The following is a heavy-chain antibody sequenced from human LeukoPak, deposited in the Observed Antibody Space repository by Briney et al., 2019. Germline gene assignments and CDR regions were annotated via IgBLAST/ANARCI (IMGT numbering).Heavy chain of an antibody. CDR2: IYSSGST. Sequence: GGSLRLSCAASGFTLSSNYMRWVRQAPGEGLEWVSVIYSSGSTYYSGSVKGRFTISRDNSKNTLHLQMNTLRAEDTAVYYCASRIATAGSVDYWGQGTLVTVSS. V-gene: IGHV3-53*01. D-gene: IGHD6-13*01. CDR1: GFTLSSNY. CDR3: ASRIATAGSVDY. J-gene: IGHJ4*02.